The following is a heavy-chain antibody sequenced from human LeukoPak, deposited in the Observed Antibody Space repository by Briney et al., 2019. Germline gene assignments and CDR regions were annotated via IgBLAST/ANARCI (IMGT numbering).Heavy chain of an antibody. Sequence: GGSLRLSCAASGFTFSSYAMSWVRQAPGKGLEWVSAISGSGGSTYYADSVKGRFTISRDNSKNTLYLQMNSLRAEDTAVYYCAKEGVVVVPAATPHFDYWGQGTLVTVSS. J-gene: IGHJ4*02. V-gene: IGHV3-23*01. CDR1: GFTFSSYA. CDR2: ISGSGGST. CDR3: AKEGVVVVPAATPHFDY. D-gene: IGHD2-2*01.